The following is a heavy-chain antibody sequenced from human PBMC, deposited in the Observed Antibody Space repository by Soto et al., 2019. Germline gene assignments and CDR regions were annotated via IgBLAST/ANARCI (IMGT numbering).Heavy chain of an antibody. D-gene: IGHD3-10*01. CDR3: AKGVLAIWFGDLSPLPGLDY. Sequence: GGSLRLSCAASGFTFSSYAMSWVRQAPGKGLEWVSGISASGGSTYYADSVKGRFTISRDNSRNTLYLQMNSLRAEDTAVYYCAKGVLAIWFGDLSPLPGLDYWGQGTLVTVSS. J-gene: IGHJ4*02. V-gene: IGHV3-23*01. CDR2: ISASGGST. CDR1: GFTFSSYA.